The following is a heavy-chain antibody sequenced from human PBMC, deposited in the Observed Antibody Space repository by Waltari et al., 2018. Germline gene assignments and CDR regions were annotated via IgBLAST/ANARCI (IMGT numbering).Heavy chain of an antibody. CDR1: GGSRSSSSYS. J-gene: IGHJ4*02. CDR2: IYYSGST. V-gene: IGHV4-39*07. D-gene: IGHD6-19*01. CDR3: ARVSSGWFDY. Sequence: QLQLQESGPGLVKPSEPLSPTCPVSGGSRSSSSYSSGWIRQPPGKGLEWIGSIYYSGSTYYNPSLKSRVTISVDTSKNQFSLKLSSVTAADTAVYYCARVSSGWFDYWGQGTLVTVSS.